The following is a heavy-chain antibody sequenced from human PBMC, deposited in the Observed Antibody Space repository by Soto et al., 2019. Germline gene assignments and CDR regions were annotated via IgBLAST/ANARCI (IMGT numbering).Heavy chain of an antibody. Sequence: QVQLVESGGGVVQPGRSLRLSCAASGFTFSSYAMHWVRQAPGKGLEWVAVISYDGSNKYYADSVKGRFTISRDNSKNPLYLQMNSLGGGDTAVYFGAGGIRGSGGGGDYFDYWGQGTLVTVSS. CDR1: GFTFSSYA. J-gene: IGHJ4*02. D-gene: IGHD3-10*01. CDR3: AGGIRGSGGGGDYFDY. V-gene: IGHV3-30-3*01. CDR2: ISYDGSNK.